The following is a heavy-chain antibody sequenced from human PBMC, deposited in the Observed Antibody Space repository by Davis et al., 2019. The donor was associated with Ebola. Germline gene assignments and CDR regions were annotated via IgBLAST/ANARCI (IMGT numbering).Heavy chain of an antibody. V-gene: IGHV4-59*01. J-gene: IGHJ4*02. Sequence: SETLSLTCAVYGGSFSSYYWSWIRQPPGKGLEWIGYIYYSGSTNYNPSLKSRVTISVDTSKNQFSLKLSSVTAADTAVYYCARGGLHLGELSLSYYFDYWGQGTLVTVSS. CDR1: GGSFSSYY. CDR2: IYYSGST. D-gene: IGHD3-16*02. CDR3: ARGGLHLGELSLSYYFDY.